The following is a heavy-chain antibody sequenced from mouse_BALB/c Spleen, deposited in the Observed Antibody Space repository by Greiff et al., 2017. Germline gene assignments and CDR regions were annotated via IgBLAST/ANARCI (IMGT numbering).Heavy chain of an antibody. J-gene: IGHJ4*01. V-gene: IGHV14-4*02. CDR2: IDPENGDT. D-gene: IGHD3-1*01. Sequence: EVNLVESGAELVRSGASVKLSCTASGFNIKDYYMHWVKQRPEQGLEWIGWIDPENGDTEYAPKFQGKATMTADTSSNTAYLQLSSLTSEDTAVYYCNAWGQLGLRGYAMDYWGQGTSVTVSS. CDR3: NAWGQLGLRGYAMDY. CDR1: GFNIKDYY.